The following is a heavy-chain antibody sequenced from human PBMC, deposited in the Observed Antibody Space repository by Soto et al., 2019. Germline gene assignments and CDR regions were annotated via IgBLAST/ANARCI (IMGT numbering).Heavy chain of an antibody. CDR1: GGTFSTSA. J-gene: IGHJ6*02. V-gene: IGHV1-69*12. CDR3: ARDKDSRQLGGNYYYFLDV. Sequence: QVQLVQSGAEVKKPGSSVKVSCKASGGTFSTSAISWVRQAPGQGLEWVGGIMPVFPTPDYAQKFQGRVTITADESTTTAYLELTSLRTDDTAVYYCARDKDSRQLGGNYYYFLDVWGQGTAITVSS. CDR2: IMPVFPTP. D-gene: IGHD3-3*02.